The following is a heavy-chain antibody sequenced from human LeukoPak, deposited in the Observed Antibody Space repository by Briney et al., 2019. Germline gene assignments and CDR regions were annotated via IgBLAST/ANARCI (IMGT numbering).Heavy chain of an antibody. CDR1: DGSISSCY. V-gene: IGHV4-4*07. CDR2: IYTSGST. J-gene: IGHJ6*03. Sequence: PSETLSLTCTVSDGSISSCYWSWIRQPAGQGLEWIGRIYTSGSTNNNPSPKNRVTMSVATSKNQFSLKLSSVTAADTAVYYCARDGLDSSGYYYYYYMDVWGKGTTVTVSS. CDR3: ARDGLDSSGYYYYYYMDV. D-gene: IGHD3-22*01.